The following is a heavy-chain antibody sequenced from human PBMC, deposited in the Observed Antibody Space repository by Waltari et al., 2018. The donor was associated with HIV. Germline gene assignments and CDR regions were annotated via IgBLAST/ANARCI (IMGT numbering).Heavy chain of an antibody. Sequence: EVQLVESGGAIVKPGESLRLSCAVSGMSFSHAWMSWVRQAPGKGLEWIARITTKADGESVDYAEVVRDRFTITRDDSTSTLFLQMGSLKTEDTALYYCSTSGWLDHWGQGTRVTVSS. D-gene: IGHD6-25*01. CDR3: STSGWLDH. V-gene: IGHV3-15*02. CDR1: GMSFSHAW. J-gene: IGHJ5*02. CDR2: ITTKADGESV.